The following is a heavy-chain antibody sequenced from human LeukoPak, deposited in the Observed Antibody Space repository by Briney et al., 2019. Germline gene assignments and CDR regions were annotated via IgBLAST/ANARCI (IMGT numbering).Heavy chain of an antibody. D-gene: IGHD6-6*01. Sequence: GGSLRLSCAASGFTFSSYAMSWVRQAPGKGLEWVSAISGSGGSTYYADSVKGRFTISRDNSKNTLYLQMNSLRAEDTAVYYCAKGAVSSIAARYFDYWGQGTLVTVTS. CDR1: GFTFSSYA. CDR2: ISGSGGST. V-gene: IGHV3-23*01. CDR3: AKGAVSSIAARYFDY. J-gene: IGHJ4*02.